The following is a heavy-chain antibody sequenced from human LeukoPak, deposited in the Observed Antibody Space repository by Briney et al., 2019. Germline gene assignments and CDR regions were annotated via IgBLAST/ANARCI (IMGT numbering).Heavy chain of an antibody. CDR1: GFTVSSNY. J-gene: IGHJ5*02. CDR3: AREMLAAVAAQS. Sequence: GGSLRLSCAASGFTVSSNYMSWVRQAPGKGLEWVSSISSSSSYIYYADSVKGRFTISRDNAKNSLYLQMNSLRAEDTAVYYCAREMLAAVAAQSWGQGTLVTVSS. CDR2: ISSSSSYI. V-gene: IGHV3-21*01. D-gene: IGHD6-19*01.